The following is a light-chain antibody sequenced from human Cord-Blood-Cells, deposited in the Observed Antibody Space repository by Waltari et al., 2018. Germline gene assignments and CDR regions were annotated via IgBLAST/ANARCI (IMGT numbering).Light chain of an antibody. Sequence: DIQMTQSPSSLSASVGDRVTITCRASQSISSYLNWYKQKPGKAPKLLIYAASSLQSGVPSRVSGSGSGTDFTLTISSLQPEDFATYDCQQSYSTPWTFGQGTKVEIK. CDR3: QQSYSTPWT. J-gene: IGKJ1*01. CDR2: AAS. CDR1: QSISSY. V-gene: IGKV1-39*01.